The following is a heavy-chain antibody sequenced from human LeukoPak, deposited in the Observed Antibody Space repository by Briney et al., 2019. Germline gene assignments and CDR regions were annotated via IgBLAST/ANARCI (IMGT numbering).Heavy chain of an antibody. CDR2: ISSSGSTM. J-gene: IGHJ4*02. CDR3: ARDGSTTGPPSFDS. Sequence: GGSLRLSCAASGFTFSSYEMNWVRQAPGKGLEWVSYISSSGSTMFYADSVKGRFTISRDNAKNSLYLQMNSLRAEDTAVYYWARDGSTTGPPSFDSGGQGTLVTVSS. CDR1: GFTFSSYE. V-gene: IGHV3-48*03. D-gene: IGHD1-14*01.